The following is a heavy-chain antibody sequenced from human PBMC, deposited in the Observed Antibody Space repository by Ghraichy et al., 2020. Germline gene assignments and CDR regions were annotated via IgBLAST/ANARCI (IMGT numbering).Heavy chain of an antibody. J-gene: IGHJ4*02. V-gene: IGHV2-5*02. Sequence: SGPTLVKPTQTLTLTCTFSGFSLSTGEVGVGWIRQPPGEALEWLALIYWDDDKRYSPSLNDRLTITKDTSKNQVVLMMTNMDPVDTATYYCARKSRRGGPVDYWCQGSLVTVSS. CDR2: IYWDDDK. CDR3: ARKSRRGGPVDY. CDR1: GFSLSTGEVG. D-gene: IGHD3-16*01.